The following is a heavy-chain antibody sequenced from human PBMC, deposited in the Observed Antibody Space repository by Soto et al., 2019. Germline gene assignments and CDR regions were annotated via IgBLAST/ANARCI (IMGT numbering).Heavy chain of an antibody. CDR2: IYWDDDK. Sequence: QITLKESGPTLVKPTQTLTLTCTFSGFSLSTSGVGVGWIRQPPGKALEWLALIYWDDDKRYSPSLKSRLTITKHTSKNQVVLTMTNMDPVDTATYYCAHRKDYDCGGLIWGPGTLVTVSS. J-gene: IGHJ4*02. CDR3: AHRKDYDCGGLI. CDR1: GFSLSTSGVG. D-gene: IGHD3-16*01. V-gene: IGHV2-5*02.